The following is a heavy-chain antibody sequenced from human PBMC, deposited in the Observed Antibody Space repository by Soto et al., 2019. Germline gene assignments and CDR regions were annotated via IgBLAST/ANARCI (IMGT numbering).Heavy chain of an antibody. J-gene: IGHJ5*02. D-gene: IGHD2-2*01. CDR2: IYYSGST. CDR1: GGAIISGGYY. Sequence: SETVSLTCVVSGGAIISGGYYWSWIRQHPGKGLEWIGYIYYSGSTYYNPSLKSRVTISVDTSKNQFSLKLSSVTAADTAVYYCARESVVVPAATNWFDPWGQGTLVTVSS. CDR3: ARESVVVPAATNWFDP. V-gene: IGHV4-31*11.